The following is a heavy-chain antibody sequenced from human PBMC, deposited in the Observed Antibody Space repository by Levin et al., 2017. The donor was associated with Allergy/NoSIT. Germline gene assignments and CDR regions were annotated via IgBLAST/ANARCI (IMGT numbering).Heavy chain of an antibody. CDR3: AKDKPVAGIPYDY. V-gene: IGHV3-30*18. Sequence: GGSLRLSCAASGFTFSSYGMHWVRQAPGKGLEWVAVISYDGSNKYYADSVKGRFTISRDNSKNTLYLQMNSLRAEDTAVYYCAKDKPVAGIPYDYWGQGTLVTVSS. D-gene: IGHD6-19*01. J-gene: IGHJ4*02. CDR2: ISYDGSNK. CDR1: GFTFSSYG.